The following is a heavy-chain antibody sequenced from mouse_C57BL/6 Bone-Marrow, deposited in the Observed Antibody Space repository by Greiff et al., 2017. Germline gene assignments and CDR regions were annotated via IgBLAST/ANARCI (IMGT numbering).Heavy chain of an antibody. J-gene: IGHJ4*01. CDR1: GFTFSDYG. CDR3: SRRSTTVMDY. CDR2: ISNLAYSI. Sequence: EVQRVESGGGLVQPGGSLKLSCAASGFTFSDYGMAWVRQAPRTGPEWVAFISNLAYSIYYADTVTGRFTISRENAKNTQYLDMSSLRSEDTATYYCSRRSTTVMDYWGQRTSVTVSS. V-gene: IGHV5-15*01. D-gene: IGHD1-1*01.